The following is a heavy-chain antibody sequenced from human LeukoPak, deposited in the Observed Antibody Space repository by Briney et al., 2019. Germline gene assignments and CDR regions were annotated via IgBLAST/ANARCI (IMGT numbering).Heavy chain of an antibody. D-gene: IGHD2/OR15-2a*01. J-gene: IGHJ3*02. CDR1: GGTFSSYA. CDR3: ARDLYEPLGEAFDI. CDR2: INPNSGGT. V-gene: IGHV1-2*02. Sequence: ASVKVSCKASGGTFSSYAISRVRQAPGQGLEWMGWINPNSGGTNYAQKFQGRVTMTRDTSISTAYMELSRLRSDDTAVYYCARDLYEPLGEAFDIWGQGTMVTVSS.